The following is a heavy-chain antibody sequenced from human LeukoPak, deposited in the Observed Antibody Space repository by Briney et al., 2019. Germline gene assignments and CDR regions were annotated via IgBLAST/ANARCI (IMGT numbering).Heavy chain of an antibody. CDR2: IKQDGSEK. D-gene: IGHD3-16*01. J-gene: IGHJ4*02. CDR1: GSTFSSYW. Sequence: GGSLRLSCAASGSTFSSYWMSWVRQAPGKGLEWVANIKQDGSEKYYVDSVKGRFTISRDNAKNSLYLQMNSLRAEDTAVYYCARDFTAIDDRLGGFDYWGQGTLVTVSS. V-gene: IGHV3-7*01. CDR3: ARDFTAIDDRLGGFDY.